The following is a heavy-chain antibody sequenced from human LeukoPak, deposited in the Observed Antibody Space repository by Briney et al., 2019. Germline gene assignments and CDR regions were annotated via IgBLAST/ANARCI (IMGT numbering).Heavy chain of an antibody. CDR3: ARDSSAYNNLDY. CDR2: IYYSGST. D-gene: IGHD3-22*01. CDR1: GGSISSGGYY. J-gene: IGHJ4*02. Sequence: SETLSLTCTVSGGSISSGGYYWSWIRQHPGKGLEWIGYIYYSGSTSYNPSLKSRVTISVDTSKNQFSLRLSSVTAADTAVYYCARDSSAYNNLDYWGQGTLITVSS. V-gene: IGHV4-31*03.